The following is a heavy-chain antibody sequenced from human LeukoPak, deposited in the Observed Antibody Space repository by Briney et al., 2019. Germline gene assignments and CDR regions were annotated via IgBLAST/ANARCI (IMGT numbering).Heavy chain of an antibody. V-gene: IGHV4-31*03. J-gene: IGHJ6*02. CDR3: ARSIISSSAYRRGYYYHGLDV. Sequence: SETLSLTCSVSGGSISSASYYWTWIRQHPGKGLEWIGYVYYSGSTDYNPSLKGRVMISPDTSKNQFSLRLSSVTAADTAVYYCARSIISSSAYRRGYYYHGLDVWGQGTTVTVSS. CDR1: GGSISSASYY. D-gene: IGHD6-6*01. CDR2: VYYSGST.